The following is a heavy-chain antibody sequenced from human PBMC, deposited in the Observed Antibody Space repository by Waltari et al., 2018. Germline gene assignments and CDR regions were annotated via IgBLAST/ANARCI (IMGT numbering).Heavy chain of an antibody. Sequence: QLQLQESGPGLVKPSETLSFTCPVSGGSLRRRSYYWGWIRQPPGKGLEWIGSIYYSGSTYYNPSLKSRVTISVDTSKNQFSLKLSSVTAADTAVYYCATKRESSASGFDYWGQGTLVTVSS. V-gene: IGHV4-39*01. J-gene: IGHJ4*02. CDR1: GGSLRRRSYY. CDR3: ATKRESSASGFDY. D-gene: IGHD6-19*01. CDR2: IYYSGST.